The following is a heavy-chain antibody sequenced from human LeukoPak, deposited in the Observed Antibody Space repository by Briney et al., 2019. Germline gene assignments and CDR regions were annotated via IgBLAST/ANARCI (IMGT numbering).Heavy chain of an antibody. D-gene: IGHD2-2*01. CDR3: ARSSSEYCSTTSCFWPN. CDR1: GGSFSGYY. CDR2: FNHSGST. V-gene: IGHV4-34*01. J-gene: IGHJ4*02. Sequence: SETLSLTCAVYGGSFSGYYWSWIRQPPGKGLEWIGEFNHSGSTNYNPSLKSRVTISVDTSKNQFSLKLSSVTAADTAVYYCARSSSEYCSTTSCFWPNWGQGTPVTVSS.